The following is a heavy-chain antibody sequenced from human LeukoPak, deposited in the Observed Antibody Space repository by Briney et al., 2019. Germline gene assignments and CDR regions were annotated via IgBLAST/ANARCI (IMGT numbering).Heavy chain of an antibody. CDR2: IKTDGSET. CDR3: VKNDGWFHLAQ. D-gene: IGHD6-19*01. J-gene: IGHJ4*02. CDR1: GFYFRDHW. V-gene: IGHV3-7*03. Sequence: GGSLRLSCAASGFYFRDHWMDWVRQAPGKGLEWVGHIKTDGSETYYLDSLKGRISISRDNTNNALYLQVNSLRVEDTAIYYCVKNDGWFHLAQWGQGTLVTVSS.